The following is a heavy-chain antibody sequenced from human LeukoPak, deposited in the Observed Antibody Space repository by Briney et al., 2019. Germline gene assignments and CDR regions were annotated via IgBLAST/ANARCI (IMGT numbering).Heavy chain of an antibody. CDR3: VSPRGFSYGYFDH. Sequence: SETLSLTCTVSGGSISSSSADWGWIRQPPGKGLEWIVSIYYSKNTYYNPSLKSRVTISADTSKNQFSLTLGSVSATDTAVYYCVSPRGFSYGYFDHWGQGTLVTVSS. CDR2: IYYSKNT. CDR1: GGSISSSSAD. D-gene: IGHD5-18*01. V-gene: IGHV4-39*01. J-gene: IGHJ4*02.